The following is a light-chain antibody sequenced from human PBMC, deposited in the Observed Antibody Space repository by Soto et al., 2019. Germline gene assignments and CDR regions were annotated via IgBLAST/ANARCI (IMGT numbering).Light chain of an antibody. J-gene: IGKJ4*01. Sequence: EIVLTQSPGTLSLSPGERATLYCRASQTISSTFLAWYRQRPGQSPRLLIYGASSRATGIPDRFSGSGSGTDFTLTISRLEPEDFAVYYCQQFGLSPTFGGGTKVEIK. CDR3: QQFGLSPT. CDR1: QTISSTF. V-gene: IGKV3-20*01. CDR2: GAS.